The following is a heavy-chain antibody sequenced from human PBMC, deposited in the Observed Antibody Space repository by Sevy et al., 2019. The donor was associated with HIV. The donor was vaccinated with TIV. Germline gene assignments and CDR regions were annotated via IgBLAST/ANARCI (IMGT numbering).Heavy chain of an antibody. CDR2: ISGSGGST. J-gene: IGHJ3*02. Sequence: GGSLRLSCAASGFSFVTYAMSWVRQPPGKGLEWVSGISGSGGSTYYADSVKGRFTISRDNSKNTLYLQMNSLRAEDTAVYYCARGRYYDSSGYYGHDAFDIWGQGTMVTVSS. D-gene: IGHD3-22*01. CDR1: GFSFVTYA. V-gene: IGHV3-23*01. CDR3: ARGRYYDSSGYYGHDAFDI.